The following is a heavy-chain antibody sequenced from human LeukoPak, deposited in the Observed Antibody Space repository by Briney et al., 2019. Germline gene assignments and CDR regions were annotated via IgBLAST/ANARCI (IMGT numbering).Heavy chain of an antibody. J-gene: IGHJ4*02. CDR2: ISAYNGNT. V-gene: IGHV1-18*01. Sequence: GASVKVSCKASGYTFTSYGISWVRQAPGQGLEWMGWISAYNGNTNYAQKLQGRVTMTTDTSTSTAYMELRSLRSDDTAVYYCARVRLYDYYDSSVGDYWGQGTLVTVSS. CDR3: ARVRLYDYYDSSVGDY. CDR1: GYTFTSYG. D-gene: IGHD3-22*01.